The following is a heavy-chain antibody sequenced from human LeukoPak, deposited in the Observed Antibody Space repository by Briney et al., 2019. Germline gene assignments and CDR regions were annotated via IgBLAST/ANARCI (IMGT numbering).Heavy chain of an antibody. CDR2: IYYSGST. Sequence: SETLSLTCTVSGGSISSSSYYWDWIRQPPGKGLEWIGSIYYSGSTNYNPSLKSRVTISVDTSKNQFSLKLSSVTAADTAVYYCARTTASGGDYAGAFDIWGQGTMVTVSS. J-gene: IGHJ3*02. CDR1: GGSISSSSYY. D-gene: IGHD4-23*01. V-gene: IGHV4-39*07. CDR3: ARTTASGGDYAGAFDI.